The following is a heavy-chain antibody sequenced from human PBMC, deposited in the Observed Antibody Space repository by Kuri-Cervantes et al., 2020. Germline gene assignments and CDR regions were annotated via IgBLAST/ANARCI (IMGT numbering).Heavy chain of an antibody. CDR1: GFTFSSYW. J-gene: IGHJ6*02. D-gene: IGHD3-3*01. CDR2: INSDGSST. V-gene: IGHV3-74*01. Sequence: GESLKISCAASGFTFSSYWMHWVRQAPGKGLVWVSRINSDGSSTSYADSVKGRFTISRDNAKNTLYLQMNSLRAEDTAVYYCARDGKFDHDFWSGYFNKGYYGMDVWGQGTTVTVSS. CDR3: ARDGKFDHDFWSGYFNKGYYGMDV.